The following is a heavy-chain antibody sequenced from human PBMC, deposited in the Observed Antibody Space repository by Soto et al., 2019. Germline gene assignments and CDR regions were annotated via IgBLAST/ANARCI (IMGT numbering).Heavy chain of an antibody. CDR1: GFTFSSYG. J-gene: IGHJ4*02. CDR2: ISYDGSNK. Sequence: PGGSLRLSCAASGFTFSSYGMHWVRQAPGKGLEWVAVISYDGSNKYYADSVKGRFTISRDKSKNTLYLQMNSLRAEDTAVYYCAKDLVPLVAVAGIDYWGQGTLVTVSS. CDR3: AKDLVPLVAVAGIDY. D-gene: IGHD6-19*01. V-gene: IGHV3-30*18.